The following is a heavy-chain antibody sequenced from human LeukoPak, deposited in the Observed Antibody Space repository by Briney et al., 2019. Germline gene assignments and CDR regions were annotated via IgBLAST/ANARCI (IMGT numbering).Heavy chain of an antibody. V-gene: IGHV1-69*13. CDR2: IIPIFGTA. CDR3: AGTQIVVVPAALDY. CDR1: GGTFSSYA. Sequence: SVKVSCKASGGTFSSYAISWVRQAPGQGLEWMGGIIPIFGTANCAQKFQGRVTITADESTSTAYMELSSLRSEDTAVYYCAGTQIVVVPAALDYWGQGTLVTVSS. D-gene: IGHD2-2*01. J-gene: IGHJ4*02.